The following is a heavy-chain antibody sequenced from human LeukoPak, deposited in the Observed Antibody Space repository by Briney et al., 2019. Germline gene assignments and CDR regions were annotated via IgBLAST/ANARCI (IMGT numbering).Heavy chain of an antibody. Sequence: SETLSLTCTVSGYSISSGYYWGWIRQPPGKGLEWIGSIYHSGSTYYNPSLKSRVTISVDTSKNQFSLKLSSVTAADTAVYYCARDDLATVTTVDYWGQGTLVTVSS. CDR2: IYHSGST. J-gene: IGHJ4*02. CDR1: GYSISSGYY. V-gene: IGHV4-38-2*02. CDR3: ARDDLATVTTVDY. D-gene: IGHD4-17*01.